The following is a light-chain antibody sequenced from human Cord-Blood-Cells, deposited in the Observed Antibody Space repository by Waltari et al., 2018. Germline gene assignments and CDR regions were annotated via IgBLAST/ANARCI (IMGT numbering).Light chain of an antibody. V-gene: IGKV1-39*01. Sequence: DIHLTHPPSSLSASVGERDTITCRASQSISRYLNWYQQKPGKAPKLLIYAASTLQSGVPSRFSGSGSGTDFTLTISSLQPEDFATYYCQQYYSTPFTFGPGTKVDIK. J-gene: IGKJ3*01. CDR3: QQYYSTPFT. CDR2: AAS. CDR1: QSISRY.